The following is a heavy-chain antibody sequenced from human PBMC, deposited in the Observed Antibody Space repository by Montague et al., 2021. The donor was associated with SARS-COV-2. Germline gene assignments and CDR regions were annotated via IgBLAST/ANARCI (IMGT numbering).Heavy chain of an antibody. Sequence: SETLSLTCTVSGGSISNSHYYCAWIRQPPGKGLEWIGSIYFNGHSYYNPSLKNRASISLDTSKNQYYLKLNTVAAADTAVYYCARQSPYQTGALDIWGQGTIVTVSS. V-gene: IGHV4-39*01. CDR1: GGSISNSHYY. J-gene: IGHJ3*02. CDR3: ARQSPYQTGALDI. CDR2: IYFNGHS. D-gene: IGHD2-2*01.